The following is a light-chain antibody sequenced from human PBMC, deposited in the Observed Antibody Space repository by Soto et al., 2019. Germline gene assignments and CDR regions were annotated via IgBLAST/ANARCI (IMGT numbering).Light chain of an antibody. CDR1: PSLSRW. Sequence: DIQMTQSPSTLSASVGARVTITCRASPSLSRWLAWYQQKPGRAPKLLIYDASTLESGVSSRFSGSRSGTGFTLNIRSLQPDDFATYFCQQYESQWTFGQGTKVEIK. CDR3: QQYESQWT. V-gene: IGKV1-5*01. CDR2: DAS. J-gene: IGKJ1*01.